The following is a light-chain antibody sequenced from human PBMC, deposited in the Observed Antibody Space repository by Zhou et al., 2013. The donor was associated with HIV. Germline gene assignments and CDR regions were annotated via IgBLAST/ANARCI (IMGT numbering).Light chain of an antibody. CDR3: SSYASSSSLEGV. J-gene: IGLJ1*01. Sequence: QSALTQPPSASGSPGQSVTISCTGTSSDVGGYNYVSWYQQHPGKAPKVIIYEVSKRPSGVSNRFSGSKSGNTASLTISGLQAEDEADYYCSSYASSSSLEGVFGTGTKVTVL. V-gene: IGLV2-14*01. CDR1: SSDVGGYNY. CDR2: EVS.